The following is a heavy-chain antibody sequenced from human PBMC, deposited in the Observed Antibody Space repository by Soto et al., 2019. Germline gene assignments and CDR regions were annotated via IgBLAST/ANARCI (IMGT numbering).Heavy chain of an antibody. J-gene: IGHJ4*02. Sequence: SETLSLTCTVSGGSVSSGSYYWSWIRQPPGKGLEWIGYIYYSGSTNYNPSLKSRVTISVDTSKNQFSLKLSSVTAADTAVYYCARHTPAISISDHWGQGTLVTVSS. CDR3: ARHTPAISISDH. D-gene: IGHD2-15*01. CDR1: GGSVSSGSYY. CDR2: IYYSGST. V-gene: IGHV4-61*01.